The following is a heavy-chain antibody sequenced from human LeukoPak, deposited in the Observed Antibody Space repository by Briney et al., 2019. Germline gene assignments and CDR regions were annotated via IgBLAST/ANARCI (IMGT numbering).Heavy chain of an antibody. CDR2: IYYSGST. CDR1: GGSISSSSYY. Sequence: SETLSLTCTVSGGSISSSSYYWGWIRQPPGKGLEWIGSIYYSGSTNYNPSLKSRVTISVDTSKNQFSLKLSSVTAADTAVYYCARTGRLSIAAADLYYFDYWGQGTLVTVSS. D-gene: IGHD6-13*01. CDR3: ARTGRLSIAAADLYYFDY. V-gene: IGHV4-39*07. J-gene: IGHJ4*02.